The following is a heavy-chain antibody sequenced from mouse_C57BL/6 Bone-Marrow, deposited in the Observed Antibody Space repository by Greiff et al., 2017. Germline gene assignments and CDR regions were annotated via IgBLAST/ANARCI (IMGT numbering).Heavy chain of an antibody. CDR3: ARLGTTMDY. D-gene: IGHD2-3*01. J-gene: IGHJ4*01. CDR1: GFTFTDYY. Sequence: EVQLVESGGGLVQPGGSLSLSCAASGFTFTDYYMSWVRQPPGKALEWLGFIRNKPTGYTTEYSASVKGRFTISRDNSQSILYLQMNALRAEDSATYYCARLGTTMDYWGQGTSVTVAS. CDR2: IRNKPTGYTT. V-gene: IGHV7-3*01.